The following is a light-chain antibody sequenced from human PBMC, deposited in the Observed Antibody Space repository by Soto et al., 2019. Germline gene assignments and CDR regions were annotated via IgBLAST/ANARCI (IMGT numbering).Light chain of an antibody. V-gene: IGKV1-39*01. Sequence: IQMTQSPSSLSASVGDRVTITCRASQSISTYLNWYQQKPGKAPKLLIYAASSLQSGVPSRFSGSGSGTDFTLTISSLQPEDFATYYCQQSYSTLMYTFGQGIKLEIK. CDR3: QQSYSTLMYT. CDR2: AAS. J-gene: IGKJ2*01. CDR1: QSISTY.